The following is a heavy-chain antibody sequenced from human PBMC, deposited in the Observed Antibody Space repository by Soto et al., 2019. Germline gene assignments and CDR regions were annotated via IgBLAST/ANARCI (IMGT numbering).Heavy chain of an antibody. CDR3: ARADCGGDCYSSPHHWYFDL. CDR2: IIPIFGTA. V-gene: IGHV1-69*06. D-gene: IGHD2-21*02. J-gene: IGHJ2*01. CDR1: GGTFSSYA. Sequence: QVQLVQSGAEVKKPGSSVKVSCKASGGTFSSYAISWVRQAPGQGLEWMGGIIPIFGTANYAQEFQGRVTITADKSTSTAYMELSSLRSEDTAVYYCARADCGGDCYSSPHHWYFDLWGRGTLVTVSS.